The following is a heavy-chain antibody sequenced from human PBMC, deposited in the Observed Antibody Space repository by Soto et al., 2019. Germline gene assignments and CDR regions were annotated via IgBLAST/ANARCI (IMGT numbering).Heavy chain of an antibody. J-gene: IGHJ6*02. D-gene: IGHD6-13*01. CDR1: GYTFTSYA. Sequence: VQLVQSGAEVKKPGASVKVSCKASGYTFTSYAMHWVRQAPGQRLEWMGWINAGNGNTKYSQKFQGRVTITRDTSASTAYMELSSLRSEDTAVYYCARDPFVAAAGRNYYYGMDVWGQGTTVTVSS. CDR2: INAGNGNT. CDR3: ARDPFVAAAGRNYYYGMDV. V-gene: IGHV1-3*01.